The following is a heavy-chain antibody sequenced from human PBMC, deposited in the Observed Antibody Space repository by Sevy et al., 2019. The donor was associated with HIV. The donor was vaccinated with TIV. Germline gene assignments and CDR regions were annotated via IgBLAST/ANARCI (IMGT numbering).Heavy chain of an antibody. V-gene: IGHV3-23*01. CDR1: GFIFNSYG. J-gene: IGHJ4*02. CDR2: ISGSGGST. Sequence: GGSLRLSCAASGFIFNSYGMSWVRQAPGKGLEWVSAISGSGGSTYYADSVKGRFTISRDNSKNTLDLHMNSLRPEDTAVYFCAKDAPSRFDYWGQGALVTVSS. CDR3: AKDAPSRFDY.